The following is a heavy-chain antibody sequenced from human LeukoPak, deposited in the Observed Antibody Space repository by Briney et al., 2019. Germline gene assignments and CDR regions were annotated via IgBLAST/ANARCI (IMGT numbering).Heavy chain of an antibody. J-gene: IGHJ4*02. CDR1: GFTFSKAW. CDR2: IKSKTDGGTS. Sequence: GALGLFCAASGFTFSKAWMSWVSQAPGKGLEWVGRIKSKTDGGTSDYAAPVKGRLTISRDDSKDTLYLQMNSLKTEDTAVYYCTTERYTSGCSAYWGQGTLVTVSS. V-gene: IGHV3-15*01. D-gene: IGHD6-19*01. CDR3: TTERYTSGCSAY.